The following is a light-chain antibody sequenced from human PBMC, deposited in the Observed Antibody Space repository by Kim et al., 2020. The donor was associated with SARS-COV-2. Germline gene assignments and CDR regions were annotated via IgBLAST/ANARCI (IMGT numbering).Light chain of an antibody. V-gene: IGKV1-39*01. J-gene: IGKJ1*01. CDR2: AAS. CDR3: QQSYSTPPT. CDR1: QSISSY. Sequence: DIQMTQSPSSLSASVGDRVTITCRASQSISSYLNWYQQKPGKAPKLLIYAASSLQSGVPSRFSGSGSVTDFTLTISSLQPEEFATYYCQQSYSTPPTFGLGTKVDIK.